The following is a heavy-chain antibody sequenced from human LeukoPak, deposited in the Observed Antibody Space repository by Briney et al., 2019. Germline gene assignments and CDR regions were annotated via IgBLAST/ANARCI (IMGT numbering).Heavy chain of an antibody. CDR2: INPNSGAT. D-gene: IGHD5-12*01. V-gene: IGHV1-2*02. CDR3: ARSYEYASEYYLDY. CDR1: GYTFTGYY. J-gene: IGHJ4*02. Sequence: GASVKVSCKASGYTFTGYYMSWVRQAPGQGFEWMGWINPNSGATKYAQNFQGRVTMTRDTSITAAYMEVSGLTFDETAVYYCARSYEYASEYYLDYWGQGTLVTVSS.